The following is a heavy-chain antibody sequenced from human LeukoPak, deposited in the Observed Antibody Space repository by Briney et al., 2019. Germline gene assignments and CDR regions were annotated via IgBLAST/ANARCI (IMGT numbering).Heavy chain of an antibody. CDR1: GGSISSYY. Sequence: SETLSLTCTVSGGSISSYYWSWIRQPPGKGLEWIGYTYYSGSTNYNPSLKSRVTISVDTSKNQFSLKLSSATAADTAVYYCARDRISSGLDYWGQGTLVTVSS. CDR2: TYYSGST. J-gene: IGHJ4*02. V-gene: IGHV4-59*01. CDR3: ARDRISSGLDY. D-gene: IGHD6-19*01.